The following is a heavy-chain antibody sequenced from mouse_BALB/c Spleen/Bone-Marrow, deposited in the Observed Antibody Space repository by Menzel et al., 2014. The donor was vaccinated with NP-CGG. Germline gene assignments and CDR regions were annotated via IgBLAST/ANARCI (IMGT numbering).Heavy chain of an antibody. CDR2: INNGGGST. J-gene: IGHJ4*01. V-gene: IGHV5-12-2*01. CDR3: ARHGEERPVLAMDY. CDR1: GFTFIAYT. D-gene: IGHD2-14*01. Sequence: EVHLVEPGGGLVEPGGSLKLSCAASGFTFIAYTMSWVRQTPEKRLEWVAYINNGGGSTYYPDTVEGRFTISRDNAKNTLYLQMSSLKSEDTAMYYCARHGEERPVLAMDYWGQGTSVTVSS.